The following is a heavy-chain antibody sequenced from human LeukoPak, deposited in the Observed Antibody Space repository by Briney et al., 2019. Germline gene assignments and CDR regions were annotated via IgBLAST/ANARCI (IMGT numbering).Heavy chain of an antibody. D-gene: IGHD6-19*01. V-gene: IGHV4-59*02. J-gene: IGHJ4*02. Sequence: SETLFLTCTVSGGSVSSYYWNWIRQPPGKGLEWIWYIYYSGSTNYNPTLKSRVTISVDTSKNQCSLKLSSVTAADTGVYYCARSVAVAGTALFDYWGQGTLVTVSS. CDR3: ARSVAVAGTALFDY. CDR2: IYYSGST. CDR1: GGSVSSYY.